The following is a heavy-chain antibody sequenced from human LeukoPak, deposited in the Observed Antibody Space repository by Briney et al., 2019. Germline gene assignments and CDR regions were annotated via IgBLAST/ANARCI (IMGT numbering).Heavy chain of an antibody. D-gene: IGHD1-14*01. V-gene: IGHV3-7*01. CDR1: GFTFSSYW. Sequence: GGSLRLSCAASGFTFSSYWMSWVRQAPGKGLEWVANIKQDGSEKYYVDSVKGRFTISRDNAKNSLYLQMNSPRAEDTAVYYCARVLTAAYFDYWGQGTLVTVSS. CDR2: IKQDGSEK. CDR3: ARVLTAAYFDY. J-gene: IGHJ4*02.